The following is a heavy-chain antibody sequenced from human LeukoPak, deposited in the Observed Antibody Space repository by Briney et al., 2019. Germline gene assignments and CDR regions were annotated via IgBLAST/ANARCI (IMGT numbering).Heavy chain of an antibody. CDR2: INPNSGGT. CDR1: GYTFTGYY. Sequence: GASVKVSCKASGYTFTGYYMHWVRQAPGQGLEWMGWINPNSGGTNYAQKFQGRVTMTRDTSISTAYMELSRLRSDDTAVYYCARSRAGIAAASSSYYFEYWGQGTLVTVSS. J-gene: IGHJ4*02. D-gene: IGHD6-13*01. CDR3: ARSRAGIAAASSSYYFEY. V-gene: IGHV1-2*02.